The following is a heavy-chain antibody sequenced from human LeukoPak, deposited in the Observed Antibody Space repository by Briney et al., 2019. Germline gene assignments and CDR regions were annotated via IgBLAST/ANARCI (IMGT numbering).Heavy chain of an antibody. D-gene: IGHD3-3*01. J-gene: IGHJ4*02. CDR3: ARVPRKYYDFWSGYPTFDY. CDR1: GYTFTCYY. Sequence: GASVKVSCKASGYTFTCYYMHWVRQAPGQGLEWMGWINPNSGGTNYAQKFQGRVTMTRDTSISTAYMELSRLRSDDTAVYYCARVPRKYYDFWSGYPTFDYWGQGTLVTVSS. CDR2: INPNSGGT. V-gene: IGHV1-2*02.